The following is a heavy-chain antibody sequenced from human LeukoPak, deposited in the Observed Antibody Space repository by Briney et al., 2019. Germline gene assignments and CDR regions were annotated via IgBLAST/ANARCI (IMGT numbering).Heavy chain of an antibody. CDR2: LESDGSST. Sequence: PGGSLRLSCSASGFTFSAYRMHWVRQAPGKGLVWVSRLESDGSSTAYADSVKGRFTISRDNAENTVYLQMDSLRVEDTAVYYCASLGSRDASKGGDFWGQGTLVTVSS. J-gene: IGHJ4*02. D-gene: IGHD5-24*01. CDR1: GFTFSAYR. V-gene: IGHV3-74*01. CDR3: ASLGSRDASKGGDF.